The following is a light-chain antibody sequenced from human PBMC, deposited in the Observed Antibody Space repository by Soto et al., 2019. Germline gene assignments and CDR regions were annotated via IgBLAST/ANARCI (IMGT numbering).Light chain of an antibody. J-gene: IGLJ1*01. CDR3: TSYTRDTALV. CDR1: SSDVGVYNY. Sequence: QSALTQPRSVSGSPGQSVTISCTGTSSDVGVYNYVSWYQQYPGKAPKIMIYEVSNRPSGVSNRFSGSKSGSTASLTISGLQAEDEADYHCTSYTRDTALVFGTGTKVTVL. CDR2: EVS. V-gene: IGLV2-14*01.